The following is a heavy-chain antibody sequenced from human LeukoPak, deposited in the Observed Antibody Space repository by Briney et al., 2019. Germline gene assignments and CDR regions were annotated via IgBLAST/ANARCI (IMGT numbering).Heavy chain of an antibody. V-gene: IGHV4-39*01. CDR3: ARHDSCSNYYWFDP. Sequence: PSETLSLTCTVSGGSSGRSSYYWGWIRQPPGKGLEWIGSIYYTGTTYYNPSLKSRVTISVDTSRNQFSLKLGSVTAADTAVYYCARHDSCSNYYWFDPWGQGTLVTVSS. CDR1: GGSSGRSSYY. J-gene: IGHJ5*02. D-gene: IGHD4-11*01. CDR2: IYYTGTT.